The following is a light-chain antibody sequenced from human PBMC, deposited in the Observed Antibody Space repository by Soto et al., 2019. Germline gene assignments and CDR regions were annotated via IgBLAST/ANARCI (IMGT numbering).Light chain of an antibody. V-gene: IGKV3-15*01. CDR2: GAS. J-gene: IGKJ2*01. CDR1: QSVSSN. Sequence: EIVMTQSPATLSVSPGERATLSCRPSQSVSSNLAWYQQKPGQAPRLLIYGASTRATGIPARFSGSGSGTEFTLTISSLQSEDFAVYYCQQYNNWPLTFGQGTKLEIK. CDR3: QQYNNWPLT.